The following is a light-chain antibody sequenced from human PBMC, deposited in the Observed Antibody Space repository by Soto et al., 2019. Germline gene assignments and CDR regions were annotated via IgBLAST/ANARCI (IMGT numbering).Light chain of an antibody. CDR2: AAS. CDR3: QQYDNLPLT. J-gene: IGKJ4*01. Sequence: DIQMTQSPSSLSASVGDRVPITCRASQSISTYLNWYQQKPGKAPKLLIYAASSLQSGVPSRFSGSGSGTDFTFTISSLQPEDIATYYCQQYDNLPLTFGGGTKVDIK. V-gene: IGKV1-33*01. CDR1: QSISTY.